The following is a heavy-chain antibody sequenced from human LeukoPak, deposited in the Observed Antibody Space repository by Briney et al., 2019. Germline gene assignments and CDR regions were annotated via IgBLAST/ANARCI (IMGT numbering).Heavy chain of an antibody. J-gene: IGHJ4*02. D-gene: IGHD5-18*01. CDR2: IKQDGSEK. CDR1: GFTFSGYW. CDR3: ARTRWIQLWYFDY. V-gene: IGHV3-7*04. Sequence: PGGSLRLSCAASGFTFSGYWMSWVRQAPGKGLEWVANIKQDGSEKYYVDSVKGRFTISRDSARNSLYLQINSLRAEDTAVYYCARTRWIQLWYFDYWGQGILVTVSS.